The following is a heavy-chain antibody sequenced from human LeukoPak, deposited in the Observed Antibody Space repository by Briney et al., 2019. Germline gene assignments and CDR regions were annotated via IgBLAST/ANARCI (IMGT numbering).Heavy chain of an antibody. CDR2: ISWNSGSI. Sequence: GRSLRLSCAASGFTFDDYAMHWVRQAPGEGLEWASGISWNSGSIGYADSVKGRFTISRDNAKNSLYLQMNSLRAEDTALYYCAKDIELGRIMITFGGVDYWGQGTLVTVSS. D-gene: IGHD3-16*01. V-gene: IGHV3-9*01. J-gene: IGHJ4*02. CDR1: GFTFDDYA. CDR3: AKDIELGRIMITFGGVDY.